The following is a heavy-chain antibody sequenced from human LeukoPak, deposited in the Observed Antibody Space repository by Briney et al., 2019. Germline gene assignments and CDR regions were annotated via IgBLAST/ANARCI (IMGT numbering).Heavy chain of an antibody. D-gene: IGHD2-15*01. Sequence: ASVKLSCKATGGTFSSYAISWVRQAPGQGLEWMGGIIPIFGTANYAQTVQGRVTITADESTSTAYMELSSLRSQETAVYYCESAEVSYCTSGSCYSTYYFDYWGQGPLVPVSS. CDR3: ESAEVSYCTSGSCYSTYYFDY. CDR1: GGTFSSYA. V-gene: IGHV1-69*13. CDR2: IIPIFGTA. J-gene: IGHJ4*02.